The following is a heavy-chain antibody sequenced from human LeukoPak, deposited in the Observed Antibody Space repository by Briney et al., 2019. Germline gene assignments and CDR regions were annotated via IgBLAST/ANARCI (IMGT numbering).Heavy chain of an antibody. CDR1: GFIFSSYS. D-gene: IGHD3-22*01. J-gene: IGHJ4*02. Sequence: GGSLRLSCAASGFIFSSYSMSWVRQAPGKGLEWVAVISYDGSNKYYADSVKGRFTISRDNSKNTLYLQMNSLRAEDTAVYYCARDRPLYYYDSSGYQTNYYFDYWGQGTLVTVSS. CDR3: ARDRPLYYYDSSGYQTNYYFDY. CDR2: ISYDGSNK. V-gene: IGHV3-30*04.